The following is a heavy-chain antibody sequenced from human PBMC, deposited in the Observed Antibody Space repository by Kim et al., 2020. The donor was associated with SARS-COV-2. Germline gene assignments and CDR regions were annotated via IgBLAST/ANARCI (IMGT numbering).Heavy chain of an antibody. CDR1: GYSISSGYY. V-gene: IGHV4-38-2*02. D-gene: IGHD3-9*01. J-gene: IGHJ4*01. CDR2: IYHSGST. CDR3: ASEPGSYDILTGYYSYY. Sequence: SETLSLTCTVSGYSISSGYYWGWIRQPPGKGLEWIGSIYHSGSTYYNPSLKSRVTISVDTSKNQFSLKLSSVTAADTAVYYCASEPGSYDILTGYYSYY.